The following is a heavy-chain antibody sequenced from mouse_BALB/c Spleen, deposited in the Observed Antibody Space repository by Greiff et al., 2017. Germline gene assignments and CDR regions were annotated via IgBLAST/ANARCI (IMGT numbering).Heavy chain of an antibody. D-gene: IGHD1-1*01. CDR2: ISSGGGST. V-gene: IGHV5-12-1*01. CDR3: ARRGLLRYGWYFDV. CDR1: GFAFSSYD. J-gene: IGHJ1*01. Sequence: EVKLMESGGGLVKPGGSLKLSCAASGFAFSSYDMSWVRQTPEKRLEWVAYISSGGGSTYYPDTVKGRFTISRDNAKNTLYLQMSSLKSEDTAMYYCARRGLLRYGWYFDVWGAGTTVTVAS.